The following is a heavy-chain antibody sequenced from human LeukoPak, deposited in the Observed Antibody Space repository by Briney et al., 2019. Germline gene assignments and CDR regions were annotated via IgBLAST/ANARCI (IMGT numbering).Heavy chain of an antibody. D-gene: IGHD2-8*01. Sequence: GGSLRLSCAASGFTVSSNYMSWVRQAPGKGLEWVSVIYSGGSTYYADSVKGRFTISRDNSKNTLYLQMNSLRAEDMAVYYCARVGRGGVPYAFDIWGQGTMVTVSS. CDR2: IYSGGST. V-gene: IGHV3-53*01. CDR3: ARVGRGGVPYAFDI. J-gene: IGHJ3*02. CDR1: GFTVSSNY.